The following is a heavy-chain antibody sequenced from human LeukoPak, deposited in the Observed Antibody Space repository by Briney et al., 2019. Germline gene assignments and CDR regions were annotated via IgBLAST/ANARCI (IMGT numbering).Heavy chain of an antibody. CDR2: ISYDGTIE. CDR1: GFTFSSYG. Sequence: GGSLRLSCAASGFTFSSYGMHWVRQAPGKGLEWVAAISYDGTIEYYAVSVKGRFTISRDTSENTLYLQMNSLRAEDTAVYYCAKEVRLTAAGRDIYYFDYWGQGTLVTVSS. D-gene: IGHD6-13*01. CDR3: AKEVRLTAAGRDIYYFDY. J-gene: IGHJ4*02. V-gene: IGHV3-30*18.